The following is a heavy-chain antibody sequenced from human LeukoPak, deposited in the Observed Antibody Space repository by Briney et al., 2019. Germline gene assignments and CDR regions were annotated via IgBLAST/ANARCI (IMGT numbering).Heavy chain of an antibody. D-gene: IGHD6-25*01. J-gene: IGHJ4*02. Sequence: GGSLRLSCAASGFTFSSHWMHWVRQAPGKGLVWVSRIKDDGSHANYADSVKGRFTISRDNAKNTLSLQMNSLRAEDTAVYYCARGSGIITGIDEWGQGTLVTVSS. V-gene: IGHV3-74*01. CDR2: IKDDGSHA. CDR3: ARGSGIITGIDE. CDR1: GFTFSSHW.